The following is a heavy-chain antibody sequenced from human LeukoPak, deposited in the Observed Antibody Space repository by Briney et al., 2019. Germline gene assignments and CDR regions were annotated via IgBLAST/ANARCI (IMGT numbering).Heavy chain of an antibody. V-gene: IGHV1-8*03. J-gene: IGHJ6*03. CDR1: GYSFTSYN. Sequence: ASVKVSCKTSGYSFTSYNLHWVRQATGQGLEWMGWMNPNSGNTGYAQKFQGRVTITRNTSISTAYMELSSLRSEDTAVYYCARGRNYYGSGSYSHYYYYMDVWGKGTTVTVSS. D-gene: IGHD3-10*01. CDR3: ARGRNYYGSGSYSHYYYYMDV. CDR2: MNPNSGNT.